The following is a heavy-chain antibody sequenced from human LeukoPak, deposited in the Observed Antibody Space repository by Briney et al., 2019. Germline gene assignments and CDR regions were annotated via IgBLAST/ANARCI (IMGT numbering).Heavy chain of an antibody. CDR3: ARVTATTQYDYVWGSYRQHVFDY. D-gene: IGHD3-16*02. V-gene: IGHV3-21*01. Sequence: GGSLRLSCAASGFTFSNFAMTWVRQAPGKGLEWVSSIVGSSSTYCADSLKGRFTISRDNVKNSLYLQMNSLRAEDTAVYYCARVTATTQYDYVWGSYRQHVFDYWGQGTLVTVSS. J-gene: IGHJ4*02. CDR2: IVGSSST. CDR1: GFTFSNFA.